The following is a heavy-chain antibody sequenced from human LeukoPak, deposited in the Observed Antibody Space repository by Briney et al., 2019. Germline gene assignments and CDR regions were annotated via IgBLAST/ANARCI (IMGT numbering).Heavy chain of an antibody. D-gene: IGHD6-13*01. CDR2: ISGSGGST. CDR3: AKDPQRVAAAGTYYFDY. V-gene: IGHV3-23*01. J-gene: IGHJ4*02. CDR1: GFTFSSYA. Sequence: GRSLRLSCAASGFTFSSYAMSWVRQAPGKGLEWVSAISGSGGSTYYADSVKGQFTISRDNSKNTLYLQMNSLRAEDTAVYYCAKDPQRVAAAGTYYFDYWGQGTLVTVSS.